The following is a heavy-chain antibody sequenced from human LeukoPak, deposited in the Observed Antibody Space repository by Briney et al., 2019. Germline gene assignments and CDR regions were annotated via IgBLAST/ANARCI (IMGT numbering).Heavy chain of an antibody. CDR2: IYYSGST. D-gene: IGHD4-17*01. CDR1: GYSISSSNW. J-gene: IGHJ5*02. CDR3: ARLMTTVTTNWFDP. V-gene: IGHV4-28*01. Sequence: PSDTLSLTCAVSGYSISSSNWWGWIRQPPGKGLEWIGYIYYSGSTYYNPSLKSQVTMSVDTSKNQFSLKLSSVTAVDTAVYYCARLMTTVTTNWFDPWGQGTLVTVSS.